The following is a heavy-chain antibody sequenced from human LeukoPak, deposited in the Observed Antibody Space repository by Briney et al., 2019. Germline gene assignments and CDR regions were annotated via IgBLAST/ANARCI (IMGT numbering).Heavy chain of an antibody. CDR2: ISVSGGST. CDR3: AELGITMIGGV. D-gene: IGHD3-10*02. Sequence: GGTLRLSCATSGFTFSTYAMNWVRQAPGKGLEWVSVISVSGGSTYYADSVKGRFTISRDNSKNTLYLQMNSLRAEDTAVYYCAELGITMIGGVWGKGTTVTISS. V-gene: IGHV3-23*01. CDR1: GFTFSTYA. J-gene: IGHJ6*04.